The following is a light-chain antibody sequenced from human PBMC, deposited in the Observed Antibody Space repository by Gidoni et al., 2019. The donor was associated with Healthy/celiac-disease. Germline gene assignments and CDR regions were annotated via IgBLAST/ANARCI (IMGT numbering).Light chain of an antibody. Sequence: DIQMTQSPSTLSASVGDRDTITCRASQSISSYLNWYQQKPGQAPKLLIYAASSLQSGVPSRFSGSGSGTDFTLTISSLQPEDFATYYCQQSYSTLYTFGQGTKLEIK. CDR3: QQSYSTLYT. CDR2: AAS. V-gene: IGKV1-39*01. CDR1: QSISSY. J-gene: IGKJ2*01.